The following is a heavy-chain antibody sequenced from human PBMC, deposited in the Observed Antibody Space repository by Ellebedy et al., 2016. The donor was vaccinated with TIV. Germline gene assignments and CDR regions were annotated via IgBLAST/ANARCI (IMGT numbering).Heavy chain of an antibody. Sequence: SETLSLTXAVYGGSFSGYYWSWIRQPPGKGLEWIGEINHSGSTNYNPSLKSRVTISVDTSKNQFSLKLSSVTAADTAVYYCARSMLMVYAIGYWGQGTLVTVSS. J-gene: IGHJ4*02. D-gene: IGHD2-8*02. CDR1: GGSFSGYY. CDR3: ARSMLMVYAIGY. V-gene: IGHV4-34*01. CDR2: INHSGST.